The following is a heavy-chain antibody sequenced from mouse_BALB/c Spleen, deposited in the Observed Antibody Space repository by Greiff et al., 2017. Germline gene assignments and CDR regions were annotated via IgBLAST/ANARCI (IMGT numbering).Heavy chain of an antibody. V-gene: IGHV5-17*02. CDR2: ISSGSSTI. D-gene: IGHD2-1*01. Sequence: EVQVVESGGGLVQPGGSRKLSCAASGFTFSSFGMHWVRQAPEKGLEWVAYISSGSSTIYYADTVKGRFTISRDNPKNTLFLQMTSLRSEDTAMYYCARGIYYGNYLYYFDYWGQGTTLTVSS. CDR3: ARGIYYGNYLYYFDY. J-gene: IGHJ2*01. CDR1: GFTFSSFG.